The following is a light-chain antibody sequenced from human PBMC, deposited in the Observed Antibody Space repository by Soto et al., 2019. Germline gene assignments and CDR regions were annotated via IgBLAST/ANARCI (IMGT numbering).Light chain of an antibody. J-gene: IGKJ5*01. V-gene: IGKV3-11*01. CDR3: QQRSSWIT. CDR1: QSVSSL. Sequence: IVLTQSPATLSLWPGETAILSCRASQSVSSLLSWYQQKPGQAPRLLIYDASTRAPGVPARFRGSGSGTDVTLTISSLEPEDFALYYCQQRSSWITFGQGTRVEIE. CDR2: DAS.